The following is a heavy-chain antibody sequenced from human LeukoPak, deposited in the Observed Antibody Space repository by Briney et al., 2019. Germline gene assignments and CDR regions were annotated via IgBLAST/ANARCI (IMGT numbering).Heavy chain of an antibody. CDR2: IYYSGST. D-gene: IGHD6-13*01. Sequence: SENLSLTCTVSGVSISSYYWSWLRQPPGKGLEWIGYIYYSGSTNYNPSLKSRVTISVDTSKNQFSLKLSSVTAADTAVYYCASTRGVAAAGPFFDYWGQGTLVTVSS. V-gene: IGHV4-59*01. CDR1: GVSISSYY. CDR3: ASTRGVAAAGPFFDY. J-gene: IGHJ4*02.